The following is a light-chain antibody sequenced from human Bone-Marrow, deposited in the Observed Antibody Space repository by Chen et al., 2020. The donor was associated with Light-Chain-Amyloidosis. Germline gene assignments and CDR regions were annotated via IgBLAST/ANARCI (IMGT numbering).Light chain of an antibody. CDR2: EDD. J-gene: IGLJ3*02. V-gene: IGLV6-57*01. CDR1: SGSIATNY. CDR3: QSYQGSSQGV. Sequence: FMLTQPHSVSKSPGKKVIISCTRSSGSIATNYVQWYQQRPGSSPTTVIYEDDQRPSGVTDRFSGSIDRSSNSASLTISGRKTEDEADYFCQSYQGSSQGVFGGGTKLTVL.